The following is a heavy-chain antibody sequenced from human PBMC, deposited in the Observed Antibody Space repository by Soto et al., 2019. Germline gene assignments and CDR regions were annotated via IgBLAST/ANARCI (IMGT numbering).Heavy chain of an antibody. CDR1: GYTFTSYG. J-gene: IGHJ4*02. V-gene: IGHV1-18*01. CDR2: ITANNGST. D-gene: IGHD3-16*01. Sequence: ASVKVSCKASGYTFTSYGISWVRQAPGQGLEWMGCITANNGSTNYAQKFQDRVTMTRDTSTSTVYMELSSLTSEDTAMYFCARDGQIWSHDFGYWGQGTLVTVSS. CDR3: ARDGQIWSHDFGY.